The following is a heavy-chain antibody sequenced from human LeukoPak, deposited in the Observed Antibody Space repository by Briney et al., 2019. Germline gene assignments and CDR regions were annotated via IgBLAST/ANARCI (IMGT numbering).Heavy chain of an antibody. CDR1: GVSISSYY. D-gene: IGHD3-10*01. CDR2: IYTSGST. J-gene: IGHJ5*02. Sequence: SETLSLTCTVSGVSISSYYWSWIRQPAGKGLEWIGRIYTSGSTNYNPSLKSRVTMSVDTSKNQFSLKLSSVTAADTAVYYCAREWYYYGSGSFWFDPWGQGTLVTVSS. CDR3: AREWYYYGSGSFWFDP. V-gene: IGHV4-4*07.